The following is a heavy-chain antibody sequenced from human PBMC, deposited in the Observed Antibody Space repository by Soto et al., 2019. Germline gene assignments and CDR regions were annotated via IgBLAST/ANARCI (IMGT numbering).Heavy chain of an antibody. CDR2: ISGSGGST. D-gene: IGHD6-13*01. CDR1: GFTFSSYA. V-gene: IGHV3-23*01. Sequence: GGSLRLSCAASGFTFSSYATSWVRQAPGKGLEWVSAISGSGGSTYYADSVKGRFTISRDNSKNTLYLQMNSLRAEDTAVYYCTKAPYSSSWFISRPYYCYGMDVWGQGTTVTVSS. CDR3: TKAPYSSSWFISRPYYCYGMDV. J-gene: IGHJ6*02.